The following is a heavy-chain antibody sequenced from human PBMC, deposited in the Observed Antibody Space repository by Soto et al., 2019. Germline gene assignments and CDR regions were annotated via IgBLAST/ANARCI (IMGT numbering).Heavy chain of an antibody. CDR3: ASHYDMWSGYLSPVDY. D-gene: IGHD3-3*01. Sequence: GGSLRLSCAASGYTFSDYDVSGIRQAPGKGLEWISYIDTSGNKIYYADSVKGRFTITRDNAKNSLYLEMNSLRDEDTAVYYCASHYDMWSGYLSPVDYWGQGTLVTVSS. CDR1: GYTFSDYD. CDR2: IDTSGNKI. V-gene: IGHV3-11*01. J-gene: IGHJ4*02.